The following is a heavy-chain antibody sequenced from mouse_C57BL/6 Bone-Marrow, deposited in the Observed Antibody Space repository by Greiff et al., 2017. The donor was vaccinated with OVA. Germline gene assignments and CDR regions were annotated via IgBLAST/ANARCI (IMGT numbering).Heavy chain of an antibody. CDR1: GYAFTNYL. Sequence: LVESGAELVRPGTSVKVSCKASGYAFTNYLIEWVKQRPGQGLEWIGVINPGSGGTNYNEKFKGKATLTADKSSSTAYMQLSSLTSEDSAVYFWGRRGYYGSTQFAYWGQGTLVTVSA. CDR3: GRRGYYGSTQFAY. J-gene: IGHJ3*01. V-gene: IGHV1-54*01. D-gene: IGHD1-1*01. CDR2: INPGSGGT.